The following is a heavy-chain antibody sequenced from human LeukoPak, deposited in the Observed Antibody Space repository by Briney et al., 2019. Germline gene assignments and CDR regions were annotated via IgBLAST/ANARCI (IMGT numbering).Heavy chain of an antibody. V-gene: IGHV3-9*03. Sequence: GRSLRLSCAASGFTFDDYAMHWVRQAPGKGLEWVSGISWNSGSIGYADSVKGRFTISRDNAKNSLYLQMNSLRAEDMALYYCAKDSMVRGARGAFDIWGQGTMVTVSS. J-gene: IGHJ3*02. CDR3: AKDSMVRGARGAFDI. D-gene: IGHD3-10*01. CDR2: ISWNSGSI. CDR1: GFTFDDYA.